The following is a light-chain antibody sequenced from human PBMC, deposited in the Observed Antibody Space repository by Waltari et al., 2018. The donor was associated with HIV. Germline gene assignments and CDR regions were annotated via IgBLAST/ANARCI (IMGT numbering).Light chain of an antibody. J-gene: IGLJ2*01. CDR2: TNS. CDR3: QSYDSGLSGVI. Sequence: QSVLTQPPSVSGAPGQRVTISCTGSDSNIGAGYDVHWFQQFPGPPPNLLIYTNSNRPSGVPDRFSASKSGASASLAIAGLQVEDEADYYCQSYDSGLSGVIFGGGTKLTVL. V-gene: IGLV1-40*01. CDR1: DSNIGAGYD.